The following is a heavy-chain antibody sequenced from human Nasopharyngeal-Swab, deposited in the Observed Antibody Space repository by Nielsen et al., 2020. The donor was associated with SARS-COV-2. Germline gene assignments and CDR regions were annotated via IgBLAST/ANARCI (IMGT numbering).Heavy chain of an antibody. CDR2: IHYTGRT. V-gene: IGHV4-39*07. Sequence: GSLRLSCTVSGGPIISNDHYWAWIRQPPGKGLDWLGTIHYTGRTFYNPSLESRVTISLDTSRNQFSLKLRSVTAADTAVYYCARWTLGYCTAGNCLNWFDPWGQGALLTVSS. J-gene: IGHJ5*02. D-gene: IGHD2-15*01. CDR1: GGPIISNDHY. CDR3: ARWTLGYCTAGNCLNWFDP.